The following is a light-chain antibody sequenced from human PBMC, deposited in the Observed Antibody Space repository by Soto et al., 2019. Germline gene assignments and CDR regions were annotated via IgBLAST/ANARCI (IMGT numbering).Light chain of an antibody. CDR1: SSDVGGSNF. CDR3: VSYTSSTTYV. J-gene: IGLJ1*01. Sequence: QSALTQPASVSDSPGQSITISCTGTSSDVGGSNFVSWYQQHPGKPPNLIIYDVANRPSGVSNLFSGSKSGSTASLIISRLQTEDEADYYCVSYTSSTTYVFGTGTKVTVL. V-gene: IGLV2-14*03. CDR2: DVA.